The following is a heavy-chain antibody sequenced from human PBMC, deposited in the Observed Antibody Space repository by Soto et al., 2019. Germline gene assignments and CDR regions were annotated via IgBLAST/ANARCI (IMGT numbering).Heavy chain of an antibody. J-gene: IGHJ6*02. CDR3: ARDQSIAARHDYYYGIDV. D-gene: IGHD6-6*01. CDR2: LSSSSSYI. CDR1: GFTFSRYS. Sequence: EVQLVESGGGLVKPGGSLRLSCAASGFTFSRYSMLWVRQAPGKGLEWVSSLSSSSSYIYYADSVKGRFTISRDNAKNSLYLQMNSLRAEDTAVYDWARDQSIAARHDYYYGIDVWGQGTTVTVSS. V-gene: IGHV3-21*01.